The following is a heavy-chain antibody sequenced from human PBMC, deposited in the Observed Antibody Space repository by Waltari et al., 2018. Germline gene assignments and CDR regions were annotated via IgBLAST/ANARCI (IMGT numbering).Heavy chain of an antibody. D-gene: IGHD3-10*01. CDR2: IKQDGSEK. V-gene: IGHV3-7*01. CDR1: GFTFSSYW. J-gene: IGHJ4*02. Sequence: EVQLVESGGGLVQPGGSLRLSCAASGFTFSSYWMSWVRQAPGKGLEWVANIKQDGSEKYYVDSVKGQFTISRDNAKNSLYLQMNSLRAEDTAVYYCARAVMVRGVFYYFDYWGQGTLVTVSS. CDR3: ARAVMVRGVFYYFDY.